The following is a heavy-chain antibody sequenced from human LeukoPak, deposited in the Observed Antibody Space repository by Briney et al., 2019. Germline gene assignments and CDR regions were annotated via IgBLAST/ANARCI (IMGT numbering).Heavy chain of an antibody. CDR3: ARVGAAGTRAFDI. CDR2: ISGSGGST. V-gene: IGHV3-23*01. D-gene: IGHD6-13*01. Sequence: GGSLRLSCAASGFTFSSYAMSWVRQAPGKGLEWVSVISGSGGSTYYADSVKGRFTMSRDNSKNTLYLQMNSLRAEDTAVYYCARVGAAGTRAFDIWGQGTMVTVSS. J-gene: IGHJ3*02. CDR1: GFTFSSYA.